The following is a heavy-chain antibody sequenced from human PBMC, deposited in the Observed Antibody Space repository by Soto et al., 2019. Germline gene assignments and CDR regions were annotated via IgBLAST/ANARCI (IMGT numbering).Heavy chain of an antibody. V-gene: IGHV1-24*01. Sequence: ASVKVSCKVSGYTLTELSMHWVRQAPGKGLEWMGGFDPEDGETIYAQKFQGRVTMTEDTSTDTAYMELSSLRSEDTAVYYCATLIQNYDFWSGYGVPPNYFDYWGQGTLVTVSS. CDR3: ATLIQNYDFWSGYGVPPNYFDY. CDR2: FDPEDGET. D-gene: IGHD3-3*01. J-gene: IGHJ4*02. CDR1: GYTLTELS.